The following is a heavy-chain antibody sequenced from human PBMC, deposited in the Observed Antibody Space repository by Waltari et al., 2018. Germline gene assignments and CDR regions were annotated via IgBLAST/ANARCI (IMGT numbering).Heavy chain of an antibody. V-gene: IGHV3-7*01. D-gene: IGHD6-13*01. CDR2: IIQDVSVT. J-gene: IGHJ4*02. CDR3: AQVVRDSSWYWRD. Sequence: EVQLVESGGGLVQPGGSLTLSCAAYGLTFSTYWMTWVRQAPVKGLEWVANIIQDVSVTYYLDSVKCRFTISSASAKNSLYLQMNTLRAEDTAVYYCAQVVRDSSWYWRDWCQGTLVTVSS. CDR1: GLTFSTYW.